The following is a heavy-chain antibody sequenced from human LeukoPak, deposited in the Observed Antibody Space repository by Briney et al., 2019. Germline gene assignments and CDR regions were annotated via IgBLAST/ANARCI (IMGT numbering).Heavy chain of an antibody. CDR1: GYTFTYYG. D-gene: IGHD3-22*01. V-gene: IGHV1-18*01. CDR3: ARGPPGTLIVLDAFDI. Sequence: ASVKLSCKTSGYTFTYYGINWVRQAPGQGLEWMGWISPYNYNTNYAQKFQGRVTLTTDTSTSTAYMELRSLRSDDTAVFFCARGPPGTLIVLDAFDIWGQGTLVTVSS. J-gene: IGHJ3*02. CDR2: ISPYNYNT.